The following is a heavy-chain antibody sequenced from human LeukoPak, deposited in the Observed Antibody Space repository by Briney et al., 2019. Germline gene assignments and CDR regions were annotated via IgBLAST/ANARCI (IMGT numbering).Heavy chain of an antibody. V-gene: IGHV3-23*01. J-gene: IGHJ5*02. Sequence: GGSLRLSCAASGFTFSSYAMSWVRQAPGKGLEWVSAISGSGGSTYYADSVKGRFTISRDNSKNTLYLQMDSLRAEDTAVYYCAKAGRSSGTNWFDPWGQGTLVTVSS. CDR1: GFTFSSYA. CDR2: ISGSGGST. CDR3: AKAGRSSGTNWFDP. D-gene: IGHD3-10*01.